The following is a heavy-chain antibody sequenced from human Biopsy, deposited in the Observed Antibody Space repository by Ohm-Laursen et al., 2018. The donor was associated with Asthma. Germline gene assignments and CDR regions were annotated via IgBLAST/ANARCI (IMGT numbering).Heavy chain of an antibody. Sequence: GSLRLSCSASGFSFSDYYMTWMRQAPGKGLEWVSSISSSGSTKYPAESVQGRFTISRDNTQKSLFLQMNSLRAEDTAIYFCARVLENSDRGPFYFFALDVWGQGTTVAVS. J-gene: IGHJ6*02. CDR1: GFSFSDYY. CDR2: ISSSGSTK. CDR3: ARVLENSDRGPFYFFALDV. V-gene: IGHV3-11*01. D-gene: IGHD2/OR15-2a*01.